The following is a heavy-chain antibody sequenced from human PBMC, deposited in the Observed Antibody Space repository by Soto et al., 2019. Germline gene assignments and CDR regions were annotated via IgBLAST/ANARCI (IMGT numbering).Heavy chain of an antibody. D-gene: IGHD7-27*01. CDR1: GGTFSNDA. CDR2: IIPIYGTT. J-gene: IGHJ6*02. CDR3: ARDGMGTVVGGMDV. V-gene: IGHV1-69*13. Sequence: WASVKVSCKTSGGTFSNDAISWVRQAPGQGLEWMGGIIPIYGTTHYAQKFQGRVKLTADDSTGTAYMELSSLRSEDTGVYYCARDGMGTVVGGMDVWGQGTTVTVSS.